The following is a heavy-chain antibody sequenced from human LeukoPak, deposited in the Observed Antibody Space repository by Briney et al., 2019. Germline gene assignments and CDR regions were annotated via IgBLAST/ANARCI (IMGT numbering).Heavy chain of an antibody. CDR1: GFIFTDYW. CDR2: IKEDGSEK. CDR3: AKEIGAAAGRGFDY. Sequence: GGSLRLSCAASGFIFTDYWMYWVRQAPGRGLAWVANIKEDGSEKNYVDSVKGRFTISRDNSKNTLFLQMNSLRPDDTALYYCAKEIGAAAGRGFDYWGQGTLVTVSS. V-gene: IGHV3-7*01. D-gene: IGHD6-13*01. J-gene: IGHJ4*02.